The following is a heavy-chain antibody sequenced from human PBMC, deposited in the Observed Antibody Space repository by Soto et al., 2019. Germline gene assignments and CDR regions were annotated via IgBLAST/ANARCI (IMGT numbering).Heavy chain of an antibody. D-gene: IGHD3-10*01. CDR1: GGSISSYY. V-gene: IGHV4-59*01. CDR2: IYYSGST. J-gene: IGHJ5*02. CDR3: AIESYIDHGGWFDP. Sequence: SDTLSLTCTVSGGSISSYYWCWIRQPPGKGLEWIGYIYYSGSTDYDPSLKSRVTLSADTSKNQISLKLSSVTAADTAVYYCAIESYIDHGGWFDPWGQGTLVTVSS.